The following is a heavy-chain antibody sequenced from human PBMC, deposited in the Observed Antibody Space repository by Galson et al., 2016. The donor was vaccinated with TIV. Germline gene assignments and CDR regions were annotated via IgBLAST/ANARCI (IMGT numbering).Heavy chain of an antibody. CDR1: GDTFRTYT. D-gene: IGHD3-9*01. CDR2: IIPIHGIS. Sequence: SVKVSCKASGDTFRTYTISWVRQAPGQGLEWMGGIIPIHGISNHAQKFQGRVTISADERTSTVYMVLSSLRSEDTAVYYCESAHLLYFFDFWGQGTLVIVSS. CDR3: ESAHLLYFFDF. J-gene: IGHJ4*02. V-gene: IGHV1-69*10.